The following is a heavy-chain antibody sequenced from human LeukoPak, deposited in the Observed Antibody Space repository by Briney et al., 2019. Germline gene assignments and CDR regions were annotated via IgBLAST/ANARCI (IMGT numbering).Heavy chain of an antibody. CDR2: FHSSGTT. CDR1: GGSISSYH. Sequence: SETLSLTCTVSGGSISSYHWSWIRQPAGKGLEWIGRFHSSGTTNYTPSLKSRVTMSMDTSKNQLSLKLSSVTAADTAVYYCARDGLYNYGYSYFDYWGQGTLVTVSS. V-gene: IGHV4-4*07. CDR3: ARDGLYNYGYSYFDY. J-gene: IGHJ4*02. D-gene: IGHD5-18*01.